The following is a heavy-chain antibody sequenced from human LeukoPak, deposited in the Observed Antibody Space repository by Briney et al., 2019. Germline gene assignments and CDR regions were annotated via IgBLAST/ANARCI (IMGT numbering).Heavy chain of an antibody. CDR1: GDSISSYY. D-gene: IGHD6-19*01. Sequence: SETLSLTCTVSGDSISSYYWSWIRQPPGKGLEWLGYIYVTGTTNYNPSLKSRITISVDTSKTQFSMKLNSVTAADTAVYYCATSKGYSSGWHVDYWGQGTLVTVSS. CDR3: ATSKGYSSGWHVDY. V-gene: IGHV4-59*01. CDR2: IYVTGTT. J-gene: IGHJ4*02.